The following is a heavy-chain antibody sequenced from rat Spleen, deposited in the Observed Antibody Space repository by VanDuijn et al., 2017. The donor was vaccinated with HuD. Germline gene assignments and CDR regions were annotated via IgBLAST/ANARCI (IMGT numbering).Heavy chain of an antibody. V-gene: IGHV2-30*01. CDR1: GFSLTSYN. J-gene: IGHJ2*01. CDR2: IWNDGTT. CDR3: VRDRPPYYFSSYIYGGFDY. D-gene: IGHD1-2*01. Sequence: QVQLKESGPGLVQPSRTLSLTCTVSGFSLTSYNVHWVRQPPGKGLEWMGGIWNDGTTNYDSTLKSRLSISRDTSKNHVFLEMDSLQTEDTAIYFCVRDRPPYYFSSYIYGGFDYWGQGLLVTVSS.